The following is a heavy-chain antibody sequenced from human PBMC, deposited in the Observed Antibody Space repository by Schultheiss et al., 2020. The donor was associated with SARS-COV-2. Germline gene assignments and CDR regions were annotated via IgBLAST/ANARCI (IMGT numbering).Heavy chain of an antibody. CDR1: GGSISSGGYS. CDR2: IYHSGST. D-gene: IGHD2-8*01. Sequence: SETLSLTCAVSGGSISSGGYSWSWIRQPPGKGLEWIGYIYHSGSTYYNPSLKSRVTISVDRSKNQFSLKLSSVTAADTAVYYCASTPGVFWFDPWGQGTLVTVSS. V-gene: IGHV4-30-2*01. CDR3: ASTPGVFWFDP. J-gene: IGHJ5*02.